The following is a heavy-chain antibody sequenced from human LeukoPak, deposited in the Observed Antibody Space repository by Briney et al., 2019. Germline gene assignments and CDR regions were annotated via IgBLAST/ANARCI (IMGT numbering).Heavy chain of an antibody. CDR3: ASRFGGEGHGVLDP. J-gene: IGHJ5*02. CDR1: GYTFTGYY. Sequence: GASVTVSCTASGYTFTGYYMHWVRQAPGQGLEWMGRINPNSGGTNYAQKFQGRVTMTRDTSISTAYMELSRLRSDDTAVYYCASRFGGEGHGVLDPWGQGTLVTVSS. D-gene: IGHD2-15*01. CDR2: INPNSGGT. V-gene: IGHV1-2*06.